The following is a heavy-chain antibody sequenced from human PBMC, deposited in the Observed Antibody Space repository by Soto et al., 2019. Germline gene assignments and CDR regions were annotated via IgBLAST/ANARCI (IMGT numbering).Heavy chain of an antibody. V-gene: IGHV5-10-1*01. Sequence: PGESLKISCEGSGYAFSNYWINWVRQVSGKGLEWMGRIDPTDSFTNYSPSFQGHVTFSVDKSTSTAYVQWSSLKASDTAMYYCGRQGGHGYHIDYWGQGTLVTVSS. CDR3: GRQGGHGYHIDY. CDR1: GYAFSNYW. J-gene: IGHJ4*02. CDR2: IDPTDSFT. D-gene: IGHD5-12*01.